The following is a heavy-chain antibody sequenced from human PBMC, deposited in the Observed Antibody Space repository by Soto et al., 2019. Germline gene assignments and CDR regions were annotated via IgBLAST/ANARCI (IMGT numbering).Heavy chain of an antibody. CDR2: IYPGGGSP. V-gene: IGHV3-53*01. D-gene: IGHD3-10*01. CDR3: AGDLYGSGNQFQH. J-gene: IGHJ1*01. CDR1: EFTVSSNY. Sequence: EVQLVESGGGLIQPGGSLRLSCAASEFTVSSNYMTWVRQAPGQGLEWVSVIYPGGGSPYYADSVKGRFTISRDNSKNTVFLQMTGLRAEDAAVYYCAGDLYGSGNQFQHWGQGTLVTVSS.